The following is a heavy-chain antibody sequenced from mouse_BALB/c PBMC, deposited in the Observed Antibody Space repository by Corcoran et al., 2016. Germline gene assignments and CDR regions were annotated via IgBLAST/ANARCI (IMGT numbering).Heavy chain of an antibody. CDR1: GYTFTSYV. D-gene: IGHD1-2*01. Sequence: DVQLQQSGPELGKPGASVKMSCKASGYTFTSYVMHWVKQKPGQGLEWIGYINPYNDGTKYNEKFKGKATLTSDKSSSTAYMELSSLTSEDSAVYYCARRTTAYARDYWGQGPSVTVSS. V-gene: IGHV1S136*01. J-gene: IGHJ4*01. CDR2: INPYNDGT. CDR3: ARRTTAYARDY.